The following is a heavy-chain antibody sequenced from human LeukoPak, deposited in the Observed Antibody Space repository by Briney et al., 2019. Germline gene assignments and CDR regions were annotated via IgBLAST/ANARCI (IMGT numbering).Heavy chain of an antibody. Sequence: SETLSLTCSVSGASISGYYWTWVRQPADKGLEWIGRLYSDGTTYYNPSLKSRVTISVDTSKNQFSLKLSSVTAADTAVYYCARDGEGGSIAAAGTMNWFDPCGQGTQVTVSS. CDR2: LYSDGTT. V-gene: IGHV4-4*07. D-gene: IGHD6-13*01. J-gene: IGHJ5*02. CDR1: GASISGYY. CDR3: ARDGEGGSIAAAGTMNWFDP.